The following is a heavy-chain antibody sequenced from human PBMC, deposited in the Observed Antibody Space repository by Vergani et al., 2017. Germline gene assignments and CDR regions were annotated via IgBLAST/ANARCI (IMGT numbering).Heavy chain of an antibody. D-gene: IGHD3-10*01. Sequence: QVQLVQSGAEVKKPGASVKVSCKASGYTFTSYGISWVRQAPGQGLEWMGWISDYNGDTNYAQKVQGRVTMTTDTSTSTAYMELRSLRSDDKAVYYCARDLHALTRFTMVRGVRTPYYWGQGTLVTVSS. CDR3: ARDLHALTRFTMVRGVRTPYY. V-gene: IGHV1-18*01. CDR1: GYTFTSYG. CDR2: ISDYNGDT. J-gene: IGHJ4*02.